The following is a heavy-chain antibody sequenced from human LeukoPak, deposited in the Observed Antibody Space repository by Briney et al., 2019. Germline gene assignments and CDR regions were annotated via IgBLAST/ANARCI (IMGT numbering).Heavy chain of an antibody. V-gene: IGHV4-38-2*02. Sequence: SETLSLTCTVSGYSISSGYYWGWIRQPPGKGLEWIGSIYHSGSTYYNPSLKSRVTISVDTSKNQFSLSLSSVTAADPAVYYCAREFWNYRSGNLQAFDIWGQGTMVTVSS. CDR3: AREFWNYRSGNLQAFDI. D-gene: IGHD3-10*01. CDR1: GYSISSGYY. CDR2: IYHSGST. J-gene: IGHJ3*02.